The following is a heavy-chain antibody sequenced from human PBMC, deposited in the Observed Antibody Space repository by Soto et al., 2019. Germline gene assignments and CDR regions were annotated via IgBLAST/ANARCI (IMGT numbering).Heavy chain of an antibody. CDR3: ARDTQWLVRRYYYYGMDV. CDR1: GYTFTGYY. D-gene: IGHD6-19*01. Sequence: ASVKVSCKASGYTFTGYYMHWVLQAPGQGLEWMGWINPNSGGTNYAQKFQGRVTMTRDTSISTAYMELSRLRSDDTAVYYCARDTQWLVRRYYYYGMDVWGQGTTVTVSS. V-gene: IGHV1-2*02. CDR2: INPNSGGT. J-gene: IGHJ6*02.